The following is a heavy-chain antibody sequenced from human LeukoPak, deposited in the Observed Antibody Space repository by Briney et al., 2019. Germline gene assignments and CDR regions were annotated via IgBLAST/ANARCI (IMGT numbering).Heavy chain of an antibody. CDR2: IKSKTDGGTT. CDR3: TTDPDDSSGYYPYYFDY. Sequence: PGGSLRLSCAASGFTFSNAWMSWVRQAPGKGLEWVGRIKSKTDGGTTDYAASVKGRFTISRDDSKNTLYLQMNSLKTEDTAVYYCTTDPDDSSGYYPYYFDYWGQGTLVTVSS. V-gene: IGHV3-15*01. D-gene: IGHD3-22*01. CDR1: GFTFSNAW. J-gene: IGHJ4*02.